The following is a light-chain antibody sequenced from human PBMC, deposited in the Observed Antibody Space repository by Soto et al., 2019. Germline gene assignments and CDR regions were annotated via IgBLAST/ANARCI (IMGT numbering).Light chain of an antibody. CDR2: LNSDXSH. CDR3: QTWGTGIQV. V-gene: IGLV4-69*01. Sequence: QLVLTQSPSASASLGASVKLTCTLSSGHSSYAIAWHQQQPEKGPRYLMKLNSDXSHYXXXXXXXXFSGSSSGAERYLTISSLQSEDEADYYCQTWGTGIQVFGTGTKLTVL. J-gene: IGLJ1*01. CDR1: SGHSSYA.